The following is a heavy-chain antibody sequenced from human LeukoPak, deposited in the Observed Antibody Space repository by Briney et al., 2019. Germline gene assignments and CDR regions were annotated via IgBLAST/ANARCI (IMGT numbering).Heavy chain of an antibody. D-gene: IGHD1-7*01. Sequence: KASETLSLTCAVYGGSFSGYYWSWIRQPPGKGLEWIGEINHSGSTNYNPSLKSRVTISVDTSKNQFSLKLSSVTAADTAVYYCARGRPPTTIQYNWNYRQTGPFDYWGQGTLVTVSS. CDR2: INHSGST. J-gene: IGHJ4*02. CDR3: ARGRPPTTIQYNWNYRQTGPFDY. V-gene: IGHV4-34*01. CDR1: GGSFSGYY.